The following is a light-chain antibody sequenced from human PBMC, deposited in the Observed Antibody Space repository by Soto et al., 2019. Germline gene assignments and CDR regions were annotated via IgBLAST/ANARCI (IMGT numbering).Light chain of an antibody. CDR2: GAS. CDR3: QQYCSSSYT. CDR1: QSVSSSY. J-gene: IGKJ2*01. V-gene: IGKV3-20*01. Sequence: EIVLTQSPGTLSLSPGERATLSCRASQSVSSSYLAWYQQKPGQAPRLLIYGASSRATGIPDRFSGSGSGTDFTLTISRLEPEDFAVYFCQQYCSSSYTFGQGPKLQIK.